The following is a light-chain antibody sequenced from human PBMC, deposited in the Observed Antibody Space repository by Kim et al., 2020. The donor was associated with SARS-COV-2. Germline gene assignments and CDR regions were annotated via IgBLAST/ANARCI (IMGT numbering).Light chain of an antibody. Sequence: SYELTQPPSVSVAPGKTARITCGGNNIGSKSVHWYQQKPDQAPVLVIYYDSDRPSGIPERFSGSNSGNTATLTISRVEAGDEADYYCQVWDSSSDHHVFG. J-gene: IGLJ1*01. CDR2: YDS. CDR3: QVWDSSSDHHV. V-gene: IGLV3-21*04. CDR1: NIGSKS.